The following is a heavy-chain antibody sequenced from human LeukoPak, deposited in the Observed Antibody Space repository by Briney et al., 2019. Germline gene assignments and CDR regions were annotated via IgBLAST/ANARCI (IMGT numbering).Heavy chain of an antibody. Sequence: PGGSLRLSCAASGFTFSSYWMHWVRQAPGKGLVWVSRISNDGSTTTYADSVKGRFTISRDNAKNTLYLQMNSLRAEDTAVYYCARGYRYGLDYWGQGTLVTVSS. V-gene: IGHV3-74*01. CDR1: GFTFSSYW. CDR2: ISNDGSTT. J-gene: IGHJ4*02. CDR3: ARGYRYGLDY. D-gene: IGHD5-18*01.